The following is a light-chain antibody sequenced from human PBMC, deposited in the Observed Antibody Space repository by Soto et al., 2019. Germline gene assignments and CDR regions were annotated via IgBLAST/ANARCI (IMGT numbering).Light chain of an antibody. Sequence: FGFTQYPCTLGLSPVETATLSSRASQSFSSSSLAWHQQNHGQAPRLLVYGSYHRATGIADRFSGSASGTDFTLTISRLEPADFAVYYCQQYSSFYDISLYPFG. CDR2: GSY. J-gene: IGKJ2*01. CDR3: QQYSSFYDISLYP. V-gene: IGKV3-20*01. CDR1: QSFSSSS.